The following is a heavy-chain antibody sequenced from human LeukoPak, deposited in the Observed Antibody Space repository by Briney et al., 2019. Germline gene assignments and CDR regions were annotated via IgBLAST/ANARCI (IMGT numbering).Heavy chain of an antibody. Sequence: GGSLTLSCAASGFTFSAYSMNWARQAPGKGLEWISYISSSSSTIDYADSVKGRFTISGDNAKNSLYLQMNSLRAEDTAVYYCARDHNYAFDIWGQGTMVTVSS. CDR2: ISSSSSTI. J-gene: IGHJ3*02. CDR1: GFTFSAYS. D-gene: IGHD1-20*01. V-gene: IGHV3-48*01. CDR3: ARDHNYAFDI.